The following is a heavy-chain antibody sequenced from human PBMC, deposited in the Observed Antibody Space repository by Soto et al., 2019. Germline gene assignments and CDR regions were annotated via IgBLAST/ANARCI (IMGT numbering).Heavy chain of an antibody. Sequence: QVQLVQSGAEVKKPGASVKVSCKASGYTFTDYYIHWVRQAPGQGLEWMGWINPNTGGTNYAQKFQAWVTMTGDTSNNTAYMELSRLRSDDTAVYYCARGPPYCSGGCFPARYYFDYWGQGTLVTVSS. CDR2: INPNTGGT. CDR3: ARGPPYCSGGCFPARYYFDY. CDR1: GYTFTDYY. V-gene: IGHV1-2*04. D-gene: IGHD2-21*02. J-gene: IGHJ4*02.